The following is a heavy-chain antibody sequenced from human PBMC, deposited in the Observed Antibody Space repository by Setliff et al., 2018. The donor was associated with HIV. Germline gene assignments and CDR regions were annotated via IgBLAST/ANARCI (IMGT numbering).Heavy chain of an antibody. V-gene: IGHV3-11*04. CDR1: GFTFSDYY. D-gene: IGHD4-17*01. Sequence: GGSLRLSCAASGFTFSDYYMSWIRQAPGKGLEWVSIIYSGGTIYYADSVKGRFTISRDNAKNSLYLQMNSLRAEDTAVYYCARDTGMRDAAFDLWGQGTRVTVSS. CDR2: IYSGGTI. CDR3: ARDTGMRDAAFDL. J-gene: IGHJ3*01.